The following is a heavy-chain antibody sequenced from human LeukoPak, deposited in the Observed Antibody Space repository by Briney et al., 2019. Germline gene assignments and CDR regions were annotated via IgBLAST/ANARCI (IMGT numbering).Heavy chain of an antibody. D-gene: IGHD3-10*01. Sequence: GASVKVSCKASGFMFTKYDINWVRQASGQRLEWMGWMNPITGSTGYAQTFQGRVTMTRDTATSTAYMELRGLRSEDTAVYYCVRDGEGVAISVNYWFDPWGQGTLVTVSS. V-gene: IGHV1-8*01. CDR3: VRDGEGVAISVNYWFDP. CDR1: GFMFTKYD. J-gene: IGHJ5*02. CDR2: MNPITGST.